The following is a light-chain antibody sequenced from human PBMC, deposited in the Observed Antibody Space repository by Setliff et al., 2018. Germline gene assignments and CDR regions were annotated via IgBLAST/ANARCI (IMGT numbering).Light chain of an antibody. CDR3: GSYEGSNNYV. CDR2: DVS. Sequence: QSALAQPASVSGSPGQSITISCTGTSSDIGAYNYVSWYQQYPGKAPKLMIFDVSNRPSGVSTRFSGSKSGNTASLTISGLQTEDEAEYFCGSYEGSNNYVFGSGTKVTVL. J-gene: IGLJ1*01. CDR1: SSDIGAYNY. V-gene: IGLV2-14*03.